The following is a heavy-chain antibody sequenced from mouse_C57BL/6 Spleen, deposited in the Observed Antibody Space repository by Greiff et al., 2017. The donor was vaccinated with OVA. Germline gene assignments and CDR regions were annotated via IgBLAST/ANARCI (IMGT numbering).Heavy chain of an antibody. CDR1: GYAFSSSW. CDR2: IYPGDGDT. Sequence: VQLQQSGPELVKPGASVKISCKASGYAFSSSWMNWVKQRPGEGLEWIGRIYPGDGDTNYNGKFKGKATLTADKSSSTAYMQLSSLTSEDSAVYFCARGIYYDLDDWGQGTTLTVSS. J-gene: IGHJ2*01. D-gene: IGHD2-4*01. CDR3: ARGIYYDLDD. V-gene: IGHV1-82*01.